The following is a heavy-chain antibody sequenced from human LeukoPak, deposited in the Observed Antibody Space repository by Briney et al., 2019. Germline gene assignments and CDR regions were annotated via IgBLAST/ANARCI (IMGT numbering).Heavy chain of an antibody. CDR2: VYYSGST. D-gene: IGHD2-2*02. Sequence: SETLSLTCTVSGYSLTSGYYWGWIRQPPGKGLQWIGSVYYSGSTYCNPSLQSRVTISVDTSKNHFSLKLSSVTAADTAVYYCARDSPDCGSTTCYKDWFDPWGQGTLVTVSS. CDR3: ARDSPDCGSTTCYKDWFDP. CDR1: GYSLTSGYY. V-gene: IGHV4-38-2*02. J-gene: IGHJ5*02.